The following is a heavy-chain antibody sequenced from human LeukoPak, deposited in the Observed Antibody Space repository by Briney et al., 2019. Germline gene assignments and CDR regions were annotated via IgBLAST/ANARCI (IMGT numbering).Heavy chain of an antibody. CDR2: VSYSGST. V-gene: IGHV4-59*01. J-gene: IGHJ6*02. CDR3: ARGSDSDSYHGMDV. Sequence: PSETLSLICTVSGGSISSYYWSWIRQPPEKGLEWIGYVSYSGSTNQNPSLRSRVTISVDTAKNQFSLKLSSVTAADTAVYYCARGSDSDSYHGMDVWGRGTTVTVS. D-gene: IGHD2-21*02. CDR1: GGSISSYY.